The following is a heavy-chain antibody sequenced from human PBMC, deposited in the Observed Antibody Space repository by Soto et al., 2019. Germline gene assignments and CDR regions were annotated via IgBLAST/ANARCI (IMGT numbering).Heavy chain of an antibody. J-gene: IGHJ5*02. Sequence: EVQLLESGGGLVQPGGSLRLSCAASGFTFSSYAMSWVRQAPGKGLEWVSAISGSGGSTYYADSVKGRFTISRDNSKNTLYLHMNSLRAEHTAVYYCAKTHTRPNWFDPWGQGTLVTVSS. CDR3: AKTHTRPNWFDP. CDR2: ISGSGGST. D-gene: IGHD3-3*01. CDR1: GFTFSSYA. V-gene: IGHV3-23*01.